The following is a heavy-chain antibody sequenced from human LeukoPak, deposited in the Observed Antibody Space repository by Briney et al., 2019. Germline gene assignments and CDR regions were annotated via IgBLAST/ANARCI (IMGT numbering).Heavy chain of an antibody. J-gene: IGHJ4*02. V-gene: IGHV4-4*07. CDR2: IQPSGST. CDR3: ARDVGRPLRIDY. D-gene: IGHD1-26*01. Sequence: SETLSLTCPVSGDSISSYYWSWIRQSAGKGLEWIGRIQPSGSTNYNPSLKSRVTMSVDTSKNQFSLKLSSVTAADTAVYYCARDVGRPLRIDYWGQGTLVTVSS. CDR1: GDSISSYY.